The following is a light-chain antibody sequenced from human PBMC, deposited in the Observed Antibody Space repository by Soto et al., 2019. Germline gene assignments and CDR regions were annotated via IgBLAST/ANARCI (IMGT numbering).Light chain of an antibody. CDR2: DAS. V-gene: IGKV3-11*01. J-gene: IGKJ2*01. CDR1: QSVSSY. CDR3: QQGSNWPPS. Sequence: EIVLTQSPATLSLSPGERATLSCRASQSVSSYLAWYQQKPGQAPRLLIYDASNRATGIPARFSGSGSGTDFTLTISSLEPEDFEVYYCQQGSNWPPSFGQGTKLEVK.